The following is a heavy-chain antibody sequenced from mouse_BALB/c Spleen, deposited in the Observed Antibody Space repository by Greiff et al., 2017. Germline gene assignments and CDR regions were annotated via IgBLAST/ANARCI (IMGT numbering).Heavy chain of an antibody. J-gene: IGHJ4*01. Sequence: QVHVKQSGAELVRPGSSVKISCKASGYAFSSYWMNWVKQRPGQGLEWIGQIYPGDGDTNYNGKFKGKATLTADKSSSTAYMQLSSLTSEDSAVYFCARGDGNHGAMDYWGQGTSVTVSS. CDR1: GYAFSSYW. D-gene: IGHD2-1*01. CDR3: ARGDGNHGAMDY. V-gene: IGHV1-80*01. CDR2: IYPGDGDT.